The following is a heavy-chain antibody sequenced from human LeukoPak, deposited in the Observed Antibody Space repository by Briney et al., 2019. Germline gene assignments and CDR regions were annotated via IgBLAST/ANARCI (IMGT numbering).Heavy chain of an antibody. V-gene: IGHV3-23*01. CDR2: ISASGTST. CDR1: GFTFSSYA. D-gene: IGHD6-13*01. CDR3: AKDLFYVKRDAADTDF. J-gene: IGHJ4*02. Sequence: PGGSLRLSCVASGFTFSSYAMSWVRQAPGKGLEWVSAISASGTSTYYAVSVKGRFTISRDNSKNTLYLQMNSLRAEDTAVYYCAKDLFYVKRDAADTDFWGQGTLVTVSS.